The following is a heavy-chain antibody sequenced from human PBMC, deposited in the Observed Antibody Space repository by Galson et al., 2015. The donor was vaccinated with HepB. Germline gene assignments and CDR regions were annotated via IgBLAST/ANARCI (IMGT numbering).Heavy chain of an antibody. CDR2: IKQDGSEK. CDR1: GFTFSSHW. J-gene: IGHJ6*02. V-gene: IGHV3-7*03. D-gene: IGHD6-19*01. CDR3: ARDLRITVAGMVYYSYGMDV. Sequence: SLRLSCAASGFTFSSHWMSWVRQAPGKGLEWVATIKQDGSEKYYVDSVKGRFAISRDNAQNSLYLQMNSLRAEDTAVYYCARDLRITVAGMVYYSYGMDVWGQGTTVTVSS.